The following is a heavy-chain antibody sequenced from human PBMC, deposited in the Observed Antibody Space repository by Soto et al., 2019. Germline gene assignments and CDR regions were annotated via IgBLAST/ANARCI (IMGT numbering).Heavy chain of an antibody. V-gene: IGHV1-18*01. CDR2: ISAYSANT. Sequence: QVQLVQSGAEVKKPGASVKVSCKASGYTFSSYGISWVRQAPGQGLEWMGWISAYSANTNYAQKFQGRVTMTTDTSTSTASLELRGLRSDDTAVYYCARDEFGSGDYFDYWGQGTLVTVSS. CDR3: ARDEFGSGDYFDY. CDR1: GYTFSSYG. D-gene: IGHD3-10*01. J-gene: IGHJ4*02.